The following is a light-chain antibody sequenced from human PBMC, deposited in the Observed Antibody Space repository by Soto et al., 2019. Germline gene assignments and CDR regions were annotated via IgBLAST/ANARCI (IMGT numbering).Light chain of an antibody. Sequence: ETVLTQSPATLSLSPGERATLSCRASQNVEGYLAWYQQKPGQAPRLLIYDASNRATGIPARFSGSGSGTDFTLTISSLEPEDFAVYYCQQRRTWPPLTFGRGTRLEIK. CDR2: DAS. J-gene: IGKJ5*01. CDR1: QNVEGY. CDR3: QQRRTWPPLT. V-gene: IGKV3-11*01.